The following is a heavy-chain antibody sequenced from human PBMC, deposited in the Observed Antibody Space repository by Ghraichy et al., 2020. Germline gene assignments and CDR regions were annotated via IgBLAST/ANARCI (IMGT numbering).Heavy chain of an antibody. D-gene: IGHD7-27*01. J-gene: IGHJ4*02. CDR3: VIGEANWVH. CDR2: IKEDGSVK. Sequence: GRSLRLSCAASGFTFTNYWMTWVRQAPGKGLEWVANIKEDGSVKYYVDSVKGRFTISRDNAKNSLFLQMSSLRVEDTAVYYCVIGEANWVHWGQGTLVTVSS. CDR1: GFTFTNYW. V-gene: IGHV3-7*01.